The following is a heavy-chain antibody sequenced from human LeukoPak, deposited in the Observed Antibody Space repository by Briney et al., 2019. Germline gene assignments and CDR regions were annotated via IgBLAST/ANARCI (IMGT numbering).Heavy chain of an antibody. CDR1: GGSVSNYY. D-gene: IGHD6-19*01. J-gene: IGHJ4*02. CDR2: IHTSGST. V-gene: IGHV4-4*07. CDR3: ARDQGSGWYEE. Sequence: SETLSLTCTVSGGSVSNYYWNWIRQPAGKGLEWIGRIHTSGSTNYNPSLKSRLTVSVDTSKSQFSLKLTSVTAADTAVYYCARDQGSGWYEEWDQGALVTVSS.